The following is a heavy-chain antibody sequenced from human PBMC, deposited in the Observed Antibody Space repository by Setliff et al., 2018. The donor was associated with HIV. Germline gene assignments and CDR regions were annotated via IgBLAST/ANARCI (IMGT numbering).Heavy chain of an antibody. J-gene: IGHJ5*02. V-gene: IGHV1-8*02. D-gene: IGHD1-26*01. Sequence: ASVKVSCKASGHTFANSYLHWVRQATGQGLEWMGWMNPNSGNTGYAQKFQGRVTMTRNTSISTAYMELSSLRSEDTAVYYCVCGSYFRPWGQGTLVTVSS. CDR1: GHTFANSY. CDR3: VCGSYFRP. CDR2: MNPNSGNT.